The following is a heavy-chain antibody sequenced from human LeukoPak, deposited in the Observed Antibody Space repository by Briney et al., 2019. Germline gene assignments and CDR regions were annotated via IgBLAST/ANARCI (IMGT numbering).Heavy chain of an antibody. CDR2: ISSSGSGDNT. Sequence: GGSLRLSCAASGVTLSTYAMSWARQAPGKGLEWVSGISSSGSGDNTYYADSVKGRFTISRDSSKNTLFLQMNSLRAEDTAVYYCAKDGGPWVSAHWGDSWGRGTLVTVSS. V-gene: IGHV3-23*01. CDR1: GVTLSTYA. D-gene: IGHD7-27*01. J-gene: IGHJ4*02. CDR3: AKDGGPWVSAHWGDS.